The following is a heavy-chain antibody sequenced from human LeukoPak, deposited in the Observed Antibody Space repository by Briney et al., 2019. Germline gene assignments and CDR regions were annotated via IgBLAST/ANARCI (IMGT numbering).Heavy chain of an antibody. CDR2: INDDGSDT. J-gene: IGHJ4*02. CDR3: ARGRNDQIDY. Sequence: GGSLRLSCAASGFTFKLYWMHWVRQVPGKGPVWVARINDDGSDTVYADSVKGRFTISRDNAKNSLYLQMNSLRAEDTAVYYCARGRNDQIDYWGQGTLVTVSS. CDR1: GFTFKLYW. V-gene: IGHV3-74*01. D-gene: IGHD1-1*01.